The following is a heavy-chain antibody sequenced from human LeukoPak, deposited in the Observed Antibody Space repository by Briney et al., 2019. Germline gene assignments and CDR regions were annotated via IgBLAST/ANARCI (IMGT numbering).Heavy chain of an antibody. CDR1: GGSINSYY. CDR3: ARDGPEGILVVAPTHYFDY. Sequence: SETLSLTCTVSGGSINSYYWSWIRQPPGKGLEWIGSVYYSGTTYYSPSLQSRVTMSVHTSKNQFSLKLRSVTAADTAVYYCARDGPEGILVVAPTHYFDYWGQGTLVTVSS. CDR2: VYYSGTT. D-gene: IGHD2-15*01. V-gene: IGHV4-59*12. J-gene: IGHJ4*02.